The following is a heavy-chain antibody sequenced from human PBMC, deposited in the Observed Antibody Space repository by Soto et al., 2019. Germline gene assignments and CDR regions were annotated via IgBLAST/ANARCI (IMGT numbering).Heavy chain of an antibody. CDR1: GFSLSTYS. Sequence: EVQLVESGGGLVKPGGSLRLSCAASGFSLSTYSMNWVRQAPGKGLEWVSSISSSSNNIYYADSVKGRFTISRDNAMNSLFLQVNSLRDEDTAVYFCARDLTTATGAFDYWGQGTLVTVSS. J-gene: IGHJ4*02. V-gene: IGHV3-21*01. CDR3: ARDLTTATGAFDY. CDR2: ISSSSNNI. D-gene: IGHD6-13*01.